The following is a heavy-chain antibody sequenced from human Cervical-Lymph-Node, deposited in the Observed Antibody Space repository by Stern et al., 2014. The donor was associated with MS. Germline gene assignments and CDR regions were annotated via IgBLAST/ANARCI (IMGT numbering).Heavy chain of an antibody. Sequence: EVQLVDYGGCLVQPGRSLRLSCAASGLSFNDSAIHWVRQAPGKGLDWVSGISWNSGSIGYADFVKGRFTISRDNAKNSLYLQMNSLRAEDTALYYCATGFDYWGQGTLVTVSS. CDR1: GLSFNDSA. CDR3: ATGFDY. CDR2: ISWNSGSI. V-gene: IGHV3-9*01. J-gene: IGHJ4*02.